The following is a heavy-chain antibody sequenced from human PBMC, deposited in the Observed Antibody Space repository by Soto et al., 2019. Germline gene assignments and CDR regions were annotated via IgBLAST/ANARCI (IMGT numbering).Heavy chain of an antibody. CDR2: ISPGDSDT. D-gene: IGHD3-22*01. CDR3: ARQIYDSDTGPNFQYYFDS. CDR1: EYIFTNHW. J-gene: IGHJ4*02. Sequence: GESLKISCKGSEYIFTNHWIGWVRQMPGKGLEWMGIISPGDSDTRYSPSFQGQVTISVDKSITTAYLQWSSLKASDTAMYFCARQIYDSDTGPNFQYYFDSWGQGTPVTVSS. V-gene: IGHV5-51*01.